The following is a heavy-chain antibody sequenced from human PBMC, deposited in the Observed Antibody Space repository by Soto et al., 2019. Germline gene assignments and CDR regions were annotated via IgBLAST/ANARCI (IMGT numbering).Heavy chain of an antibody. V-gene: IGHV3-30-3*02. CDR1: GLSLSGSA. D-gene: IGHD3-3*01. J-gene: IGHJ4*02. Sequence: GGSLRLSCLACGLSLSGSALHGVRQAPGKGLEWVAIISFDGTTRYYTDSVKGRFTISRDNSKNTLFLQMSSLRPDDSSVYYCAKDRVESSSWVLGNWVQGTLVTVSS. CDR3: AKDRVESSSWVLGN. CDR2: ISFDGTTR.